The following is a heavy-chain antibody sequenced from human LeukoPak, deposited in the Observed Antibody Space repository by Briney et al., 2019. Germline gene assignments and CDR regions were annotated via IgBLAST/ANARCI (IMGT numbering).Heavy chain of an antibody. J-gene: IGHJ6*03. CDR3: ARRKAYYYGSGSYYNSAGYMDV. V-gene: IGHV4-39*07. Sequence: RTSETLSLTCSVSGASISSGSNYWGWIRQPPGKTLEWIGSIYSSGSTYYNPSLKSRVTISVDTSKNQFSLKLSSVTAADTAVYYCARRKAYYYGSGSYYNSAGYMDVWGKGTTVTISS. CDR2: IYSSGST. D-gene: IGHD3-10*01. CDR1: GASISSGSNY.